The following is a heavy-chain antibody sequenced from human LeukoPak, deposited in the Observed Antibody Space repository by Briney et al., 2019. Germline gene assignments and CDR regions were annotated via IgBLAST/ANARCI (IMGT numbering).Heavy chain of an antibody. J-gene: IGHJ4*02. D-gene: IGHD6-19*01. Sequence: PGGSLRLSCAASRFTFSNYGMHWVRQAPGKGLEWVSYISSSSSTIYYADSVKGRFTISRDNAKNSLYLQMNSLRAEDTVVYYCARDRRIAVAGTEYWGQGTLVTVSS. CDR2: ISSSSSTI. V-gene: IGHV3-48*04. CDR3: ARDRRIAVAGTEY. CDR1: RFTFSNYG.